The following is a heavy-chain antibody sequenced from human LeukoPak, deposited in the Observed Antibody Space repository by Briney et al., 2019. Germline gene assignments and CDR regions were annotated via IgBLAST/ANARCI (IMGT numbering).Heavy chain of an antibody. Sequence: PGGSLRLSCAASGITFSSYSMNWVRQAPGKGLEWVSSISSSSSYIYYADSVKGRFTISRDNAKNSLYLQMNSLRAEDTAVYYCARDHVGYGGNSPFDYWGQGTLVTVSS. J-gene: IGHJ4*02. V-gene: IGHV3-21*01. CDR3: ARDHVGYGGNSPFDY. CDR1: GITFSSYS. D-gene: IGHD4-23*01. CDR2: ISSSSSYI.